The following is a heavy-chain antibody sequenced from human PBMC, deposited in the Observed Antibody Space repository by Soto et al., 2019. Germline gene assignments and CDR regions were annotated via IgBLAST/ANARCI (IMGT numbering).Heavy chain of an antibody. Sequence: GGSLRLSCAASGFTFSSYAMHWVRQAPGKGLEWVAVISYGGSNKYYADSVKGRFTISRDNSKNTLYLQMNSLRAEDTAVYYCARGWNHRYYYYYGMDVWGQGTTITVSS. V-gene: IGHV3-30-3*01. CDR3: ARGWNHRYYYYYGMDV. J-gene: IGHJ6*02. D-gene: IGHD1-1*01. CDR2: ISYGGSNK. CDR1: GFTFSSYA.